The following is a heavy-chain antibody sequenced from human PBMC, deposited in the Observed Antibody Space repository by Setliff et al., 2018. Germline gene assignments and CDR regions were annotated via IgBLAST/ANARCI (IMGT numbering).Heavy chain of an antibody. CDR3: ARDNTILGATDH. Sequence: SETLSLTCAVSGGSLNSGSYYWSWIRQSTERGLEWLGRLHTSGSSTYNPALNSRVTISVDTSTNQFSLRLTSLTAADTAVYFCARDNTILGATDHWGQGTLVTVSS. CDR1: GGSLNSGSYY. D-gene: IGHD1-26*01. V-gene: IGHV4-61*02. J-gene: IGHJ5*02. CDR2: LHTSGSS.